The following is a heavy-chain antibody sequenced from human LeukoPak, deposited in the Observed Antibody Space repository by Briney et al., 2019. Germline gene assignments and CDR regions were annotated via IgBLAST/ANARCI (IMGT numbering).Heavy chain of an antibody. J-gene: IGHJ5*02. D-gene: IGHD3-3*01. Sequence: SETLSLTCTVSGYSISSGYYWGWIRQPPGKGLEWIGSIYHSGSTFYNPPLKRRVPISVDTSKKQFSLKLSSVTAADTAVYYCARASQKFSTPKITIFGVVTSTDYNWFDPWGQGTLVTVSS. CDR2: IYHSGST. V-gene: IGHV4-38-2*02. CDR1: GYSISSGYY. CDR3: ARASQKFSTPKITIFGVVTSTDYNWFDP.